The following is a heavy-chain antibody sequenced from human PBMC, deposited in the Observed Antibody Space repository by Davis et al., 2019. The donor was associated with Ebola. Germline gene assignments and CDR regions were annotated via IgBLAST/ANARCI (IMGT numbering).Heavy chain of an antibody. CDR2: ISYDGSNK. J-gene: IGHJ6*02. D-gene: IGHD2-2*01. V-gene: IGHV3-30*04. CDR1: GFTFSSYA. Sequence: GGSLRLSCAASGFTFSSYAMHWVRQAPGKGLEWVAVISYDGSNKYYADSVKGRFTISRDNSKNTLYLQMNSLRAEDTAVYYCARGARPPIDIVLVPAAIYYGMDVWGQGTTVTVSS. CDR3: ARGARPPIDIVLVPAAIYYGMDV.